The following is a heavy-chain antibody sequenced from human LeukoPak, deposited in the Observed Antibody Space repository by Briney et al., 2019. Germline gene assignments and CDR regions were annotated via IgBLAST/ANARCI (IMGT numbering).Heavy chain of an antibody. CDR3: ARTVVTDYYYYMDV. CDR1: GYSISSGYY. D-gene: IGHD4-23*01. CDR2: IYHSGST. V-gene: IGHV4-38-2*02. J-gene: IGHJ6*03. Sequence: PSETLSLTCTVSGYSISSGYYWGWIRQPPGQGLEWIGSIYHSGSTYYNPSLKSRVTISVDTSKNQFSLKLSSVTAADTAVYYCARTVVTDYYYYMDVWGKGTTVTVSS.